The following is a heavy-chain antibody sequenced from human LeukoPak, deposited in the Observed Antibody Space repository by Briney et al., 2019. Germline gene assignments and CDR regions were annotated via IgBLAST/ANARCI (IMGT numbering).Heavy chain of an antibody. CDR3: ARDRGSYRNYYYYMDV. J-gene: IGHJ6*03. Sequence: ASVKLSCKASGYTLTSYYIHWVRQAPGQGLEWVGIINPSGCSTSYAQKFQGRVTMTRDMSTSTVYMELSSLRSEDTAVYYCARDRGSYRNYYYYMDVWGKGTTVTVSS. CDR1: GYTLTSYY. V-gene: IGHV1-46*01. D-gene: IGHD1-26*01. CDR2: INPSGCST.